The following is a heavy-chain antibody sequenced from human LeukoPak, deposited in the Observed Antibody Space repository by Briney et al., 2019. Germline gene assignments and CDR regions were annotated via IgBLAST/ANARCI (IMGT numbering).Heavy chain of an antibody. D-gene: IGHD5-18*01. J-gene: IGHJ4*02. CDR1: GFTFSSYA. Sequence: GGSLRLSCAASGFTFSSYAMHWVRQAPGKGLERVAVISYDGSNKYYADSVKGRFTISRDNSKNTLYLQMNSLRAEDTAVYYCARDTSLFGYSYGLNYFDYWGQGTLVTVSS. V-gene: IGHV3-30-3*01. CDR2: ISYDGSNK. CDR3: ARDTSLFGYSYGLNYFDY.